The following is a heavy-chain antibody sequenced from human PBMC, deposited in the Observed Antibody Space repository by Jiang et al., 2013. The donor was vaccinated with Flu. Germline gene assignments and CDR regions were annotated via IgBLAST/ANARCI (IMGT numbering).Heavy chain of an antibody. CDR2: IYYSGST. CDR3: ANRQGLGYDAFDI. CDR1: GGSISSYY. D-gene: IGHD1-1*01. V-gene: IGHV4-59*01. Sequence: ETLSLTCTVSGGSISSYYWSWIRQPPGKGLEWIGYIYYSGSTNYNPSLKSRVTISVDTSKNQFSLKLSSVTAADTAVYYCANRQGLGYDAFDIWGQGTMVTVSS. J-gene: IGHJ3*02.